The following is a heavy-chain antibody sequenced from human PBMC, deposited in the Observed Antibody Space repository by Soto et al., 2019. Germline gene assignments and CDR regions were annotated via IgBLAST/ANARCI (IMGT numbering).Heavy chain of an antibody. CDR3: ARAHDYGDHYYFDY. J-gene: IGHJ4*02. CDR2: IYYSGST. D-gene: IGHD4-17*01. CDR1: GGSISSYY. V-gene: IGHV4-59*01. Sequence: RSLTCTVSGGSISSYYWSWIRQPPGKGLEWIGYIYYSGSTNYNPSLKSRVTISVDTSKNQFSLKLSSVTAADTAVYYCARAHDYGDHYYFDYWGQGTLVTVSS.